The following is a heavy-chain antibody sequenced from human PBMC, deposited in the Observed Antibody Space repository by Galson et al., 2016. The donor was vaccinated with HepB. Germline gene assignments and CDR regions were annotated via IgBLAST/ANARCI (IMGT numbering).Heavy chain of an antibody. CDR3: ARPGYR. J-gene: IGHJ4*02. Sequence: SLRLSCAASGFTFSVYWMSWVRQAPGKGLEWVANIKEDGSEKYDVDSVEGRFTISRDNAENSLYLQMNSLRVEDTAVYYCARPGYRWGQGTLVTVSS. V-gene: IGHV3-7*01. D-gene: IGHD2-15*01. CDR2: IKEDGSEK. CDR1: GFTFSVYW.